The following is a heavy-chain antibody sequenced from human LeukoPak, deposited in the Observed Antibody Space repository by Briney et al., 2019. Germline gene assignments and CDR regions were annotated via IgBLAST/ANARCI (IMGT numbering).Heavy chain of an antibody. CDR3: ARPQQGGTTRSHGLDV. D-gene: IGHD2-2*01. J-gene: IGHJ6*02. CDR2: INTDGTST. CDR1: GFTFSNSW. Sequence: GGSLRLSCAASGFTFSNSWMQWVRQVPGKGLGWASLINTDGTSTSYADSVRGRFIISRDNAKNTLYLQMNSLRAEDTAVYYCARPQQGGTTRSHGLDVWGQGTTVTVSS. V-gene: IGHV3-74*01.